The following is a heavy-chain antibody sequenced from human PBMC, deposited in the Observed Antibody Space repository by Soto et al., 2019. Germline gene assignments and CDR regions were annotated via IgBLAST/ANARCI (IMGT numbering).Heavy chain of an antibody. CDR1: GFTFSSYA. J-gene: IGHJ4*02. V-gene: IGHV3-30-3*01. CDR2: ISYDGSNK. D-gene: IGHD1-26*01. CDR3: ARVPSYSGRAHFDY. Sequence: QVQLVESGGGVVQPGRSLRLSCAASGFTFSSYAMHWVRQAPGKGLEWVAVISYDGSNKYYADSVKGRFTISRDNSKNPLYLQMNSLRAEDTAVYYCARVPSYSGRAHFDYWGQGTLVTVSS.